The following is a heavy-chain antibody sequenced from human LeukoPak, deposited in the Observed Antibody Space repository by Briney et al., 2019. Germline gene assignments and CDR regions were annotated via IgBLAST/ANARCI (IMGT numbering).Heavy chain of an antibody. D-gene: IGHD3-22*01. CDR1: GGSISSGGYY. CDR3: ARGTDRSKVGY. V-gene: IGHV4-61*08. Sequence: PSETLSLTCTVSGGSISSGGYYWSWNRQPPGKGLAWIGEIHPSGSTKYSPSLNSRVTMSVDTSKNQFSLKLSSVTAADTAIYYCARGTDRSKVGYWGQGTLVTVSS. J-gene: IGHJ4*02. CDR2: IHPSGST.